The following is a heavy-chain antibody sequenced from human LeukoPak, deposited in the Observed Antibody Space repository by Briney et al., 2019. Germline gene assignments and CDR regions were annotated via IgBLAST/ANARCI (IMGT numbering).Heavy chain of an antibody. CDR1: GGTFSSYA. CDR3: AYYYDSSGYPGY. D-gene: IGHD3-22*01. CDR2: IIPIFGTA. Sequence: SVKVSCKASGGTFSSYAISWVRQAPGQPLEWMGRIIPIFGTANYAQKFQGRVTITADKSTSTAYMELSSLRSEDTAVYYCAYYYDSSGYPGYWGQGTLVTVSS. V-gene: IGHV1-69*06. J-gene: IGHJ4*02.